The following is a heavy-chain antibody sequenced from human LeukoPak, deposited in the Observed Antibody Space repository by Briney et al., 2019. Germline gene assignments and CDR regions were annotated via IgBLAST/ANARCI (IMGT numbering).Heavy chain of an antibody. CDR3: AKDTTTTRRGFDY. D-gene: IGHD3-10*01. CDR1: GFTFSSYG. Sequence: GGSLRLSCAASGFTFSSYGMHWVPQAPGKGLEWVAVIWYDGTDEYYADSVKGRFTVSRDNSKKTLYLQMNSLRAEDTAVYYCAKDTTTTRRGFDYWRKGPLATVSS. J-gene: IGHJ4*02. CDR2: IWYDGTDE. V-gene: IGHV3-33*06.